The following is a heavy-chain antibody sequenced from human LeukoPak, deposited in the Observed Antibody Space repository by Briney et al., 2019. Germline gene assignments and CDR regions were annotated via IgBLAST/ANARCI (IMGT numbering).Heavy chain of an antibody. V-gene: IGHV3-7*01. J-gene: IGHJ4*02. D-gene: IGHD6-19*01. CDR1: GFTLSSYW. CDR3: ARVSTLALYSSGWYDDY. CDR2: IKQDGSEK. Sequence: PGGSLRLSCAASGFTLSSYWMSWVRQAPGKGLEWVANIKQDGSEKYYVDSVKGRFTISRDNAKNSLYLQMNSLRAEDTAVYYCARVSTLALYSSGWYDDYWGQGTLVTVSS.